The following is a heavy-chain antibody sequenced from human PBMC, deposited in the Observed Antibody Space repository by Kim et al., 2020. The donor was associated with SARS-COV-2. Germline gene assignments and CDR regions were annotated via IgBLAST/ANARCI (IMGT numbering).Heavy chain of an antibody. D-gene: IGHD1-26*01. Sequence: KGRFTIARDNSKNTLYLQMNSLRAEDTAVYYCARVKGSVPTRYYYYGMDVWGQGTTVTVSS. J-gene: IGHJ6*02. CDR3: ARVKGSVPTRYYYYGMDV. V-gene: IGHV3-30*07.